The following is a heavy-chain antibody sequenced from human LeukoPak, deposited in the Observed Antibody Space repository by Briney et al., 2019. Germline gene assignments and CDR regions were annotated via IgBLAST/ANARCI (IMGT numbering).Heavy chain of an antibody. J-gene: IGHJ5*02. V-gene: IGHV1-69*13. Sequence: ASVKVSCKASGGTFSSYAISWVRQAPGQGPEWMGGIIPIFGAANYAQKFQGRVTITADESTSTAYMELSSLRSEDTAVYYCARGYCSGGSCYSLGSWFDPWGQGTLVTVSS. D-gene: IGHD2-15*01. CDR1: GGTFSSYA. CDR3: ARGYCSGGSCYSLGSWFDP. CDR2: IIPIFGAA.